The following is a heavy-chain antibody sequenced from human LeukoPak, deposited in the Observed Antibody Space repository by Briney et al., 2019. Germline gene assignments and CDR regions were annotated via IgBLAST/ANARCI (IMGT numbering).Heavy chain of an antibody. CDR2: ISSSGITI. Sequence: GGSLRLSCAASGLTSSDYYMTWIRQAPGKGLEWVSYISSSGITIYYADSVKGRFTISRDNAKKSLYLEMNSLRAEDTAVYYCARDQYGLGYGSLFDYWGQGTLVTVSS. V-gene: IGHV3-11*01. CDR1: GLTSSDYY. D-gene: IGHD3-10*01. CDR3: ARDQYGLGYGSLFDY. J-gene: IGHJ4*02.